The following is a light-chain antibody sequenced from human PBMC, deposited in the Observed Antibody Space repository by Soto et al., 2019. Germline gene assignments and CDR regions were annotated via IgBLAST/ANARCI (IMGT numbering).Light chain of an antibody. V-gene: IGLV1-44*01. CDR1: SSNIGSNT. J-gene: IGLJ2*01. Sequence: QLVLTQPPSASGTPGQRVTISCSGSSSNIGSNTVNWYQQLPGTAPKLLIYSNKQRPSGVPDRFSGSKSGTSASLAISGLQSDDEADYYCAAWDDSLIGVVFGGGTKLTVL. CDR3: AAWDDSLIGVV. CDR2: SNK.